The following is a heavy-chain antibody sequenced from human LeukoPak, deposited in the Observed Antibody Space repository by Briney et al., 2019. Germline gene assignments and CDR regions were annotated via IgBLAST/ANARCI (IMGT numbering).Heavy chain of an antibody. D-gene: IGHD6-6*01. CDR3: ARVHLVSAPHAFDI. CDR1: GGSISSGGCY. V-gene: IGHV4-30-2*01. CDR2: IYHSGST. Sequence: PSETLSLTCTVSGGSISSGGCYWSWIRQPPGKGLEWIGYIYHSGSTYYNPSLKSRVTISVDRSKNQFSLKLSSVTAADTAVYYCARVHLVSAPHAFDIWGQGTMVTVSS. J-gene: IGHJ3*02.